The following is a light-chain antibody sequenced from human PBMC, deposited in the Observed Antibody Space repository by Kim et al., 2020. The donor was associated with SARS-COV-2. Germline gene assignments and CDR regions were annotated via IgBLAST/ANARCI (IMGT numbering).Light chain of an antibody. Sequence: APVGDRVPFTCRASQAIRNYLAWYQQKPGKAPKPLIYAASALQSGVPSRFSGSGSGPDFPLTITSLQPEVVATYSCKKYNSAPTTFAQGPRLKIK. V-gene: IGKV1-27*01. CDR3: KKYNSAPTT. CDR2: AAS. J-gene: IGKJ5*01. CDR1: QAIRNY.